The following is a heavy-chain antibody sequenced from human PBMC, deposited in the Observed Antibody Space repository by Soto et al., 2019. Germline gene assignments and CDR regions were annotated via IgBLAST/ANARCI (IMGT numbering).Heavy chain of an antibody. J-gene: IGHJ6*02. CDR3: ARGGYYDFRSGYYTYYYYGMDV. Sequence: GGSLRLSCAASGFTFSSYWMSWVRQAPGKGLEGVANIKQDGSEKYYVDSVKGRFTISRDNAKNSLYLQMNSLRAEDTAVYYCARGGYYDFRSGYYTYYYYGMDVWGQGTTVTVSS. CDR2: IKQDGSEK. D-gene: IGHD3-3*01. V-gene: IGHV3-7*01. CDR1: GFTFSSYW.